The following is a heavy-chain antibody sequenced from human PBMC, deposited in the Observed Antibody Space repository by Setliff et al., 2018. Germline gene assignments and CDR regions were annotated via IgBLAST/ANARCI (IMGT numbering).Heavy chain of an antibody. CDR3: ARGLHSGTYWGTRPLGLDC. V-gene: IGHV4-59*08. CDR1: GGPTIGYY. Sequence: SETLSLTCAVSGGPTIGYYWTWIRQAPGKGLEWIGYIHPWGGSSESTNYSPSLKSRITISLDKSKSQFSLKLTSVTVADTAVYYCARGLHSGTYWGTRPLGLDCWGQGSLVTVSS. J-gene: IGHJ4*02. CDR2: IHPWGGSSEST. D-gene: IGHD1-26*01.